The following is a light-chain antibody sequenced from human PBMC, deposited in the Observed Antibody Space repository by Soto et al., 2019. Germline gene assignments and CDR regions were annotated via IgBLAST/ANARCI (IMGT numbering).Light chain of an antibody. V-gene: IGKV3-20*01. CDR2: GAS. CDR3: QQYGSSRT. Sequence: EIVLTQSPGTLSLSPGERATLACRASQSVSSSYLDWYQQKPGQAPRLLIYGASSRATGIPDRFSGSGSGTDFTLTISRLEPEVFAVYYCQQYGSSRTFGQGTKVEIK. CDR1: QSVSSSY. J-gene: IGKJ1*01.